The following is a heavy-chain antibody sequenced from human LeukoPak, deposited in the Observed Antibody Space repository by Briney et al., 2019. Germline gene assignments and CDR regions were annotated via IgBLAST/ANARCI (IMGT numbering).Heavy chain of an antibody. CDR1: GYSFTSYW. CDR2: ICPGESDT. CDR3: ARHGIAAAAYTAFDY. V-gene: IGHV5-51*01. D-gene: IGHD6-13*01. J-gene: IGHJ4*02. Sequence: GESLKISCKGSGYSFTSYWIGWVRQMPGKGLEWMGIICPGESDTRYSPSFQGQVTISADKSISTAYLQWSSLKASDTAMYYCARHGIAAAAYTAFDYWGQGTLVTVSS.